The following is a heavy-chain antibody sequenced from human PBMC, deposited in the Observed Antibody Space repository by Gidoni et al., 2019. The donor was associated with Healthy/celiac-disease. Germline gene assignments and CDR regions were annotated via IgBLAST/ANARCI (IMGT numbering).Heavy chain of an antibody. J-gene: IGHJ4*02. D-gene: IGHD3-10*01. V-gene: IGHV4-39*01. CDR2: IYYSGST. CDR3: ARQAQEPWSYFPTYFDY. Sequence: QLQRQDSGPGLVKPSETLSPTCTVSGGAISSSSYYWGWIPQPPGKGIEWIGSIYYSGSTDYTPSLKSRVTISLDTSKNHFSLKLISVTAADTAVYYCARQAQEPWSYFPTYFDYWGQGTLVTVSS. CDR1: GGAISSSSYY.